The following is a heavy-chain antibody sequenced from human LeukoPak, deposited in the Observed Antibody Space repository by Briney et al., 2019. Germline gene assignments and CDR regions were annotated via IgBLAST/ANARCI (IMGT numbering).Heavy chain of an antibody. CDR2: ISSRGDDI. CDR3: AKAYGRRLYYLDH. V-gene: IGHV3-11*01. Sequence: GGSLRLSCAASGFTFSDYYMSWIRQAPGKGLEWIAGISSRGDDIYYSHSVRGRFTISRDNSKNMVFLQMTRLRPEDTAVYYCAKAYGRRLYYLDHWGQGTPVTVSS. CDR1: GFTFSDYY. J-gene: IGHJ4*02. D-gene: IGHD3-10*01.